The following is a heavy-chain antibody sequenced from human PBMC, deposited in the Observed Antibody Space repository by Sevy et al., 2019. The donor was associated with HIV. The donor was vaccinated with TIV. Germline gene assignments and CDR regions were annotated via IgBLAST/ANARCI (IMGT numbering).Heavy chain of an antibody. CDR1: GFTFDDYA. Sequence: GGSLRLSCAASGFTFDDYAMHWVRQAPGKGLEWVSGISWNSGSIGYADSAKGRFTISRDNAKNSLYLQMNSLSAEDTALYYCAKGAFGELLYYFDSWGQGTLVTVSS. J-gene: IGHJ4*02. D-gene: IGHD3-10*01. V-gene: IGHV3-9*01. CDR2: ISWNSGSI. CDR3: AKGAFGELLYYFDS.